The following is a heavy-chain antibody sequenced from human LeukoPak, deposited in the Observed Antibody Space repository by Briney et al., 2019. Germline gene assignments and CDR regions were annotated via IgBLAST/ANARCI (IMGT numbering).Heavy chain of an antibody. V-gene: IGHV3-20*04. J-gene: IGHJ4*02. CDR2: INWNGGST. Sequence: PGGSLRLSCAASGFTLDVYGMGWVRQAPGKGLEWVSGINWNGGSTGYVDSVKGRFTIYRDNAKNLLYLQMNSLRVEDTALYYCARDGYGYSYDYWGQGTLVTVSS. CDR1: GFTLDVYG. D-gene: IGHD5-18*01. CDR3: ARDGYGYSYDY.